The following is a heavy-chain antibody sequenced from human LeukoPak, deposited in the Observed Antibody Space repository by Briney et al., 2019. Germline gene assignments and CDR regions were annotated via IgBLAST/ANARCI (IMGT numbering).Heavy chain of an antibody. CDR2: IQYDGTNK. CDR3: VKDDGWVQYAN. Sequence: GGSLRLSCSASGFTFNTYWMSWVRQAPGKGLEWVAFIQYDGTNKYYADSVKGRFTISRDNSKNTLYLQMNSLSAEDAAVYYCVKDDGWVQYANWGQGTLVTVSS. CDR1: GFTFNTYW. V-gene: IGHV3-30*02. D-gene: IGHD5-24*01. J-gene: IGHJ4*02.